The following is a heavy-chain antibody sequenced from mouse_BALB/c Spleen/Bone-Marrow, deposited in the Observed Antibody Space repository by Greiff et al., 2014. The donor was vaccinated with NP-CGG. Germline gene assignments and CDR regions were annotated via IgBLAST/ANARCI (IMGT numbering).Heavy chain of an antibody. CDR2: INPYNDDT. J-gene: IGHJ3*01. V-gene: IGHV1-14*01. CDR1: GYTFTSYI. Sequence: SGSELVKPGASVKMSCKASGYTFTSYIIHWVKQKPGPGLEWIGYINPYNDDTKYNERFRNKATLTSDKSSSTAYMELSSLTSDDSAVYYCARWHYYGAYWGQGTLVTVSA. D-gene: IGHD1-2*01. CDR3: ARWHYYGAY.